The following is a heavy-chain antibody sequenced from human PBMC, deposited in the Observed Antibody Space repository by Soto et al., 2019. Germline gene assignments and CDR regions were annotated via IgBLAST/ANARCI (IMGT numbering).Heavy chain of an antibody. CDR1: GGSISRSSYY. CDR2: IYYSGST. D-gene: IGHD6-13*01. V-gene: IGHV4-39*01. J-gene: IGHJ6*02. CDR3: ASSNIAAAGFYYYGMDV. Sequence: SETLSLTCTVSGGSISRSSYYWCWIRQPPGKGLEWIGSIYYSGSTYYNPSLKSRVTISVDTSKNQFSLKLSSVTAADTAVYYCASSNIAAAGFYYYGMDVWGRGTTVT.